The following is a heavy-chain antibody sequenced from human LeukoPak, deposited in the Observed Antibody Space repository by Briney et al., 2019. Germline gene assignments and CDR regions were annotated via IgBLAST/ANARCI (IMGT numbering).Heavy chain of an antibody. CDR1: GASISSYY. J-gene: IGHJ4*02. CDR2: IYYSGYT. V-gene: IGHV4-59*01. CDR3: ARDRYGDGFAHLDY. D-gene: IGHD5-24*01. Sequence: SETLSLTCTVSGASISSYYWSWIRQPPGKGLEYIGYIYYSGYTNYNPSLKSRVTISLDTSRNKFSLKLSSVTAADTAVYYCARDRYGDGFAHLDYWGQGALVTVSS.